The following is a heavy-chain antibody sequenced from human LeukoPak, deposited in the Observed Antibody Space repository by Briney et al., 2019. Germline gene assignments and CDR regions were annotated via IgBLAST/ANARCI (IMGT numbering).Heavy chain of an antibody. D-gene: IGHD2-15*01. CDR3: ARGWWGGGRGDY. CDR1: GFTFSRYW. V-gene: IGHV3-7*03. Sequence: GGSLRLSCAASGFTFSRYWMTWVRQAPGKGLEWVANIKQDGSEKYYVDSVKGRFTISRDNAKNSLYLQMNSLRAEDTAVYYCARGWWGGGRGDYWGQGTLVTVSS. J-gene: IGHJ4*02. CDR2: IKQDGSEK.